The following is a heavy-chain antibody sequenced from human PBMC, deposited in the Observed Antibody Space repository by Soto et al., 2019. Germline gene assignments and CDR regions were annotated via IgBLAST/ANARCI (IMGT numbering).Heavy chain of an antibody. J-gene: IGHJ5*02. CDR1: GFTFSTYS. CDR3: TTEYNSRQDLNH. Sequence: EVQLVESGGGLVEPGGSLRLSCATSGFTFSTYSMNWVRQAPGKGLEWVSSISSSGSYTFYADSLKGRFTISRDNAKNSLFLQMNSLRVEDTALYYGTTEYNSRQDLNHWGQGTLVSVSS. D-gene: IGHD1-20*01. CDR2: ISSSGSYT. V-gene: IGHV3-21*01.